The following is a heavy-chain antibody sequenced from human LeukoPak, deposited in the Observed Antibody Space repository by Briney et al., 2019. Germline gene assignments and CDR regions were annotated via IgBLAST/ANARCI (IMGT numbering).Heavy chain of an antibody. V-gene: IGHV4-39*07. CDR3: ARGAPSMVRGASWFDP. CDR1: GGSISSSDYY. D-gene: IGHD3-10*01. J-gene: IGHJ5*02. Sequence: SETVSLTCTVSGGSISSSDYYWGWIRQPPGKGLEWIGSIYHSGSTYYNPSLKSRVTISVDTSKNQFSLKLSSVTAADTAVYYCARGAPSMVRGASWFDPWGQGTLVTVSS. CDR2: IYHSGST.